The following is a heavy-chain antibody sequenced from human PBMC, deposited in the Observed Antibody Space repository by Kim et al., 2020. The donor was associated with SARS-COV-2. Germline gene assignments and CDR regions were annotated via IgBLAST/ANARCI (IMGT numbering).Heavy chain of an antibody. CDR1: GYTFTSYA. CDR2: INAGNGNT. Sequence: ASVKVSCKASGYTFTSYAMHWVRQAPGQRLEWMGWINAGNGNTKYSQKFQGRVTITRDTSASTAYMELSSLRSEDTAVYYCARAGSGLWFGEWTTHWFDPWGQGTLVTVSS. CDR3: ARAGSGLWFGEWTTHWFDP. J-gene: IGHJ5*02. D-gene: IGHD3-10*01. V-gene: IGHV1-3*01.